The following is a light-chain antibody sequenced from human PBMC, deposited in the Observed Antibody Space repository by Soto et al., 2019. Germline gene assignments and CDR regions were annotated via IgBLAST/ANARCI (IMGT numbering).Light chain of an antibody. J-gene: IGKJ1*01. CDR1: QSISNW. Sequence: DIKMTQSPSTLPASVGDRVTINCRASQSISNWLAWYQQKPGTAPKVLIYHASNLQSGVPSRFSGSASGTEFTLPISSLQPDDFANYYCQQYNRYSVGQGTKVDI. CDR2: HAS. V-gene: IGKV1-5*01. CDR3: QQYNRYS.